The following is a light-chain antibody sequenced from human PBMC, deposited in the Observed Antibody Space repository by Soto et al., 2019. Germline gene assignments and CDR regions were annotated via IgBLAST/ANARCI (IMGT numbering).Light chain of an antibody. Sequence: EIVLTQSPGTLSFSPGERATLSCRASQSVSSNFLAWYQQKPGQAPRLLIYGASSRATGIPDRFSGSGSGTDFTLSISRLEPEDFAVYYCQQLNSYPLTFGGGTIADIK. CDR3: QQLNSYPLT. CDR1: QSVSSNF. V-gene: IGKV3-20*01. CDR2: GAS. J-gene: IGKJ4*01.